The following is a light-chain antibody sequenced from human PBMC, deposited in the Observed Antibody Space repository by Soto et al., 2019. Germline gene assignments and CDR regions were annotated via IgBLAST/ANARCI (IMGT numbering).Light chain of an antibody. Sequence: QSVLTQPPSASGTPGQRGTISCSGRSSNIGSNTVNWYQQLPGTAPKLLIYSTNQRPSGVPDRFSGSKSGTSASLAISGLQSEDEVDYYCAAWDDSLNGYVFGTGTKLTVL. CDR3: AAWDDSLNGYV. CDR2: STN. V-gene: IGLV1-44*01. J-gene: IGLJ1*01. CDR1: SSNIGSNT.